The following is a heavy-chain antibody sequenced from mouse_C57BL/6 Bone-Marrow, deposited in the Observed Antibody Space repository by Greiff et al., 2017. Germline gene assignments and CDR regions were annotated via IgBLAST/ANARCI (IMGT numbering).Heavy chain of an antibody. CDR3: VRGVVALDY. CDR1: GFTFSDYY. CDR2: ISYDGSST. J-gene: IGHJ2*01. Sequence: DVKLVESEGGLVQPGSSMKLSCTASGFTFSDYYMAWVRQVPEKGLEWVANISYDGSSTYYLDSLKSRFIISRDNAKNILYLQMSSLKSEDTATYYCVRGVVALDYWGQGTTLTVSS. D-gene: IGHD1-1*01. V-gene: IGHV5-16*01.